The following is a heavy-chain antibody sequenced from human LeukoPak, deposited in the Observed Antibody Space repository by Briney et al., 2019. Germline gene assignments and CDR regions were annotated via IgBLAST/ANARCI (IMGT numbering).Heavy chain of an antibody. CDR2: ISSSSSYI. CDR3: ARESRGYDIVTGKYHRGYYSYYMDV. V-gene: IGHV3-21*01. D-gene: IGHD3-9*01. J-gene: IGHJ6*03. CDR1: GFTFSSYT. Sequence: GGSLRLSCAASGFTFSSYTMNWVRQAPGKGLEWVSSISSSSSYIYYADSVKGRFTISRDNAKNSLYLQMNSLRAEDAAVYYCARESRGYDIVTGKYHRGYYSYYMDVWGKGTTVTVSS.